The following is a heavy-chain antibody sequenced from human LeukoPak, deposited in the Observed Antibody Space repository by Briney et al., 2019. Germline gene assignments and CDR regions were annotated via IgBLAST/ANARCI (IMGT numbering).Heavy chain of an antibody. Sequence: PGGSLRLSWTASGFTVSDYYMSWIRQAPGKGLGWVSYISDRGDTIYYADSVKGRFTISRDNANNSVSLQMDSLRDEDTAVYYCARLKAGNWGPGSLVTVSS. V-gene: IGHV3-11*01. CDR1: GFTVSDYY. CDR2: ISDRGDTI. CDR3: ARLKAGN. J-gene: IGHJ4*01.